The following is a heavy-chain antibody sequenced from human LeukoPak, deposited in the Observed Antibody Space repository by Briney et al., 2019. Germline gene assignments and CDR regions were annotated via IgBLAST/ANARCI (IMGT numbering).Heavy chain of an antibody. CDR2: INPSGGST. D-gene: IGHD2/OR15-2a*01. V-gene: IGHV1-46*01. CDR3: ATTLISFAFDI. CDR1: GYTFTSYY. J-gene: IGHJ3*02. Sequence: ASVKVSCKASGYTFTSYYMHWVREAPGQGLEWMGIINPSGGSTSYARKFQGRVTMTRDTSTSTVYMELSSLRSEDTAVYYCATTLISFAFDIWGQGTMVTVSS.